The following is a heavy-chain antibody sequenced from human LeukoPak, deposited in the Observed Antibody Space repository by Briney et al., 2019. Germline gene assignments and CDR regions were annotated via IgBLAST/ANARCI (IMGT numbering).Heavy chain of an antibody. D-gene: IGHD3-22*01. CDR2: ISYDGSNK. CDR3: AKDYGSFNYYDSSGEPVDY. CDR1: GFTFNSYG. J-gene: IGHJ4*02. Sequence: GRSLRLSCAASGFTFNSYGMHWVRQAPGKGLEWVAVISYDGSNKYYADSVKGRFTIPRDNSKNTLYLQMNSLRAEDTAVYYCAKDYGSFNYYDSSGEPVDYWGQGTLVTVSS. V-gene: IGHV3-30*18.